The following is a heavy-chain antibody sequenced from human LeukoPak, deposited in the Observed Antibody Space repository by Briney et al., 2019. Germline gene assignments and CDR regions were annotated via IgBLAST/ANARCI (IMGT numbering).Heavy chain of an antibody. J-gene: IGHJ6*02. D-gene: IGHD2-8*01. Sequence: GGSLRLSCAASGFTFSSYGMHWVRQAPGKGLEWVAVISYDGSNKYYADSVKGRFTISRDNSKNTLYLQMNSLRAADTAVYYCAKDLNGPYYYYHFGMDLWGQGTTVTVSS. V-gene: IGHV3-30*18. CDR3: AKDLNGPYYYYHFGMDL. CDR1: GFTFSSYG. CDR2: ISYDGSNK.